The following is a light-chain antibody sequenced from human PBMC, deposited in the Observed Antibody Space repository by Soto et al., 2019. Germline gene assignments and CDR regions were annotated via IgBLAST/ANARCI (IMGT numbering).Light chain of an antibody. CDR2: AVT. J-gene: IGLJ1*01. CDR3: CSYAGSYTFV. Sequence: QSVLTQPRSVSGSPGQSVTISCTGTSSDVGGYNYVSWYQQHPGKAPKLMIYAVTERPSGVPDRFSGSKSGNTASLTISGLQAEDEADYYCCSYAGSYTFVFGTGTKVTAL. V-gene: IGLV2-11*01. CDR1: SSDVGGYNY.